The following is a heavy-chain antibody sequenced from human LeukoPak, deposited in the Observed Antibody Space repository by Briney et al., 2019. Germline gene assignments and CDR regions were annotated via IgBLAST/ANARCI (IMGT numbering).Heavy chain of an antibody. J-gene: IGHJ5*02. V-gene: IGHV3-21*01. Sequence: GGSLRLSCAASGLTFSSYSMNWVRQAPWKGLEWVSSISSSSSYIYYADSVKGRFTISRDNAKNSLYLQMNSLRAGDTAVYYCARSVWTQPRQLDRRFDPWGQGTLVTVSS. D-gene: IGHD6-13*01. CDR1: GLTFSSYS. CDR3: ARSVWTQPRQLDRRFDP. CDR2: ISSSSSYI.